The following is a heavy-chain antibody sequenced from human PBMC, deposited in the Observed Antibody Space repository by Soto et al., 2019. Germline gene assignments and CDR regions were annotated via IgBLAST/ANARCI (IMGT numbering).Heavy chain of an antibody. Sequence: PGGSLRLSCAASGLTFTTYSMNWVRQAPGKGLEWVSYISRTSGTIYYADSVKGRFTISRDNAKNSLYLQMNSLRDEDTAVYYCATSRDIVLVMYAVPFFFDFWGLGTLVTVS. CDR1: GLTFTTYS. J-gene: IGHJ4*02. D-gene: IGHD2-8*01. CDR2: ISRTSGTI. CDR3: ATSRDIVLVMYAVPFFFDF. V-gene: IGHV3-48*02.